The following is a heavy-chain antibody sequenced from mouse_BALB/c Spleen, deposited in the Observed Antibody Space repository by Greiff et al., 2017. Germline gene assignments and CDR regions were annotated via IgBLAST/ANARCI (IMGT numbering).Heavy chain of an antibody. J-gene: IGHJ2*01. V-gene: IGHV1S56*01. Sequence: QVQLQQSGPELVKPGASVRISCKASGYTFTSYYIHWVKQRPGQGLEWIGWIYPGNVNTKYNEKFKGKATLTADKSSSTAYMQLSSLTSEDSAVYFCARSGGVFAYWGQGTTLTVSA. CDR3: ARSGGVFAY. CDR2: IYPGNVNT. CDR1: GYTFTSYY.